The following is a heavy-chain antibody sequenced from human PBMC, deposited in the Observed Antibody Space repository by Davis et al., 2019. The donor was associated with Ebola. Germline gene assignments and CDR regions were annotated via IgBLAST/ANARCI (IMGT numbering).Heavy chain of an antibody. CDR2: IYSGGIT. J-gene: IGHJ4*02. CDR1: GFTFSSSA. Sequence: GESLKISCVTSGFTFSSSAMNWVRQAPGKGLEWVSVIYSGGITYYADSVKGRFTISRDNSKNTLYLEMNSLRAEDTAVYYCVVGATSYYFDYWGQGTLVTVSS. D-gene: IGHD1-26*01. CDR3: VVGATSYYFDY. V-gene: IGHV3-53*01.